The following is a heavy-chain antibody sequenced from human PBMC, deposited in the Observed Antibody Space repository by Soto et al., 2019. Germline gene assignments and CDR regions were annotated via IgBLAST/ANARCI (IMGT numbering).Heavy chain of an antibody. CDR2: IYNSGST. CDR1: GGSISSSNW. Sequence: QVQLQESGPGLVKPSGTLSLTCSVSGGSISSSNWWSWVRQPPGKGLEWIGEIYNSGSTNYNPSRQRRVTTSVHTSNSVGSLKLSSGTAACTDVYECARAERGYSYGYYFDYWGQGTLVTVSS. J-gene: IGHJ4*02. V-gene: IGHV4-4*02. CDR3: ARAERGYSYGYYFDY. D-gene: IGHD5-18*01.